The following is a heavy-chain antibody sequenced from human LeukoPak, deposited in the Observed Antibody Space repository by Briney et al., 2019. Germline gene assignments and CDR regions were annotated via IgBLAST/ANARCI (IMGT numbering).Heavy chain of an antibody. J-gene: IGHJ4*02. CDR1: GFTFSSYA. Sequence: GGSLRLSCAASGFTFSSYAMHWVRQAPGKGLEWVAVISYDGNNKYYADSVKGRFTISRDNSKNTLYLQMNSLRAEDTAVYYCARDFLTDWGQGTLVIVSS. V-gene: IGHV3-30*14. D-gene: IGHD4/OR15-4a*01. CDR3: ARDFLTD. CDR2: ISYDGNNK.